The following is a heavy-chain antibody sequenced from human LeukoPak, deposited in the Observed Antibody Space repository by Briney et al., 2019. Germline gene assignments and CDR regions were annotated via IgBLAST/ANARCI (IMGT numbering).Heavy chain of an antibody. CDR2: IYYSGST. D-gene: IGHD3-22*01. CDR1: GGSISSSSYY. Sequence: SETLSLTCTVSGGSISSSSYYWGWIRQPPGKGLEWIGSIYYSGSTYYNPSLKSRVTISVDTSKNQFSLKLSSVTAADTAVYYCARQGGSGYYSYDAFDIWGQGTMVTVSS. V-gene: IGHV4-39*01. CDR3: ARQGGSGYYSYDAFDI. J-gene: IGHJ3*02.